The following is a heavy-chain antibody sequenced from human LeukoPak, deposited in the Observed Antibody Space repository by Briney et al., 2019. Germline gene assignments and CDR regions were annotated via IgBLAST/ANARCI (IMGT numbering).Heavy chain of an antibody. J-gene: IGHJ5*02. V-gene: IGHV1-69-2*01. CDR2: VDPEDGET. D-gene: IGHD3-10*01. Sequence: ASVKVSCKVSGYSFTDYYMHWVQQAPGKGLEWMGLVDPEDGETIYAEKFQGRVTITADTSTDTAYMELSSLRSEDTAVYYCATDPRYYHGSGSYLFDPWGQGTLVTVSS. CDR3: ATDPRYYHGSGSYLFDP. CDR1: GYSFTDYY.